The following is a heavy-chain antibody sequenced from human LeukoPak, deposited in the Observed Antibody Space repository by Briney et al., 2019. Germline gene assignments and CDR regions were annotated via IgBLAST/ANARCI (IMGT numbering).Heavy chain of an antibody. CDR3: ARGDGGYSRVSDRNWFDL. Sequence: SETLSLTCTVSGGSISSYYWSWIRQPPGKGLEWIGYINYSGSTKYNPSLKSRVTISADTSKNQFSLKLYSVTAADTAGYYCARGDGGYSRVSDRNWFDLWGQGTLVTVSS. D-gene: IGHD6-13*01. CDR2: INYSGST. J-gene: IGHJ5*02. V-gene: IGHV4-59*01. CDR1: GGSISSYY.